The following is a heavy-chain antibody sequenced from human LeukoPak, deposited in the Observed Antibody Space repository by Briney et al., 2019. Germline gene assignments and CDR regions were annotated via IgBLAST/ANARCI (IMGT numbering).Heavy chain of an antibody. CDR2: ISSSSSYI. V-gene: IGHV3-21*01. CDR1: GFTFSSYS. D-gene: IGHD2-2*01. CDR3: ARVLYSGYCSSTSCYGGFDY. J-gene: IGHJ4*02. Sequence: GGSLRLSCAASGFTFSSYSMNWVRQAPGKGLEWVSSISSSSSYIYYADSVKGRFTISRDNAKNSLYLQMNSLRAEDTAVYYCARVLYSGYCSSTSCYGGFDYWGQGTLVTVSS.